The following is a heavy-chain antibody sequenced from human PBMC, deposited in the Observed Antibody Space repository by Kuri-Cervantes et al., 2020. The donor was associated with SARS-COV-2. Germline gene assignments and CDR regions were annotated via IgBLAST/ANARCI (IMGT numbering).Heavy chain of an antibody. D-gene: IGHD2-8*02. V-gene: IGHV4-34*01. CDR2: INHSGST. CDR1: GFNFRTYG. CDR3: ARGGFWYGTGYFDY. Sequence: GSLRLSCAASGFNFRTYGLHWIRQPPGKGLEWVGEINHSGSTNYNPSLKSRVTISVDTSKNQFSLKLSSVTAADTAVYYCARGGFWYGTGYFDYWGQGTLVTVSS. J-gene: IGHJ4*02.